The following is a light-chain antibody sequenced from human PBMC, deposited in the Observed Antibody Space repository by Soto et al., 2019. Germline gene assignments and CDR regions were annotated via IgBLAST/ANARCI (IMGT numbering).Light chain of an antibody. CDR1: SSNIGSNS. J-gene: IGLJ1*01. CDR2: SNN. Sequence: QSVLTQPPSASGTPGQRVTISCSGSSSNIGSNSVNWYQQLPGAAPKLLIYSNNQRPSGVPDRFSGSKSGTSASLAISGLQSEDEADYYCAAWDDSLSGREVFGTGTKLTVL. V-gene: IGLV1-44*01. CDR3: AAWDDSLSGREV.